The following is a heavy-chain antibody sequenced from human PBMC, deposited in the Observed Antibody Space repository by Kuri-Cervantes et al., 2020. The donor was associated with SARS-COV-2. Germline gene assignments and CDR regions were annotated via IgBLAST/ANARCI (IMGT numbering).Heavy chain of an antibody. J-gene: IGHJ4*02. Sequence: GSLRLSCAVYGGSFSGYYWSWIRQPPGKGLEWIGEINHSGSTNYNPSLKSRVTISVDTSKNQFSLKLSSVTAADTAVYYCARALYNWNYDYWGQGTLVTVSS. D-gene: IGHD1-1*01. CDR3: ARALYNWNYDY. CDR1: GGSFSGYY. V-gene: IGHV4-34*01. CDR2: INHSGST.